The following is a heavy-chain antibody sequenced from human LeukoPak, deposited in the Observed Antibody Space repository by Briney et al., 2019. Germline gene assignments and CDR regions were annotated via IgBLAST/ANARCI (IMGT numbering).Heavy chain of an antibody. D-gene: IGHD2-2*01. Sequence: PGGSLRLSCAASGFTFSNYSMNWVRQAPGKGLEWVSSIDSSSNYIYYADSVKGRFTISRDNAKNSLYLQMNSLRAEDTAVYYCARYCSSTRCYVRRHYYYYMDVWGKGTTVTISS. CDR1: GFTFSNYS. V-gene: IGHV3-21*01. CDR3: ARYCSSTRCYVRRHYYYYMDV. J-gene: IGHJ6*03. CDR2: IDSSSNYI.